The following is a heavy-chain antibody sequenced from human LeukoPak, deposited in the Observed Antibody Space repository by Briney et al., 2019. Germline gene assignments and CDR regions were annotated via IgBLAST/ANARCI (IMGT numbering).Heavy chain of an antibody. CDR2: MNPNSGNT. D-gene: IGHD3-3*01. Sequence: ASVKVSCKASGYTFTSYDINWVRQATGQGLEWMGWMNPNSGNTGYAQKFQGRVNMTRNTSISTAYMELSSLRSEDTAVYYCARVGIGYYDFWSGYPHTLDYWGQGTLVTVSS. CDR1: GYTFTSYD. CDR3: ARVGIGYYDFWSGYPHTLDY. J-gene: IGHJ4*02. V-gene: IGHV1-8*01.